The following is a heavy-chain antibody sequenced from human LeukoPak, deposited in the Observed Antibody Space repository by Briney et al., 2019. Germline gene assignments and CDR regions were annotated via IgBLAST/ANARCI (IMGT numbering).Heavy chain of an antibody. D-gene: IGHD3-22*01. CDR1: GGSISSHY. CDR3: TRLLDNDSSGDPDTFDM. Sequence: PSETLSLICSVSGGSISSHYWSWIRQPPGKRLEYVGYIFYSGRTNYNPSLQSRVTMSVDTSKNHFSLKLTSVTAADTAVYYCTRLLDNDSSGDPDTFDMWGQGTMVIVSS. V-gene: IGHV4-59*11. J-gene: IGHJ3*02. CDR2: IFYSGRT.